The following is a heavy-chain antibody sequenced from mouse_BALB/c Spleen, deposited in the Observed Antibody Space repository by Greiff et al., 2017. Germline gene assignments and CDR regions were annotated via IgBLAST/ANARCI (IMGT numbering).Heavy chain of an antibody. CDR1: GFNIKDTY. J-gene: IGHJ4*01. Sequence: VQLQQSGAELVKPGASVKLSCTASGFNIKDTYMHWVKQRPEQGLEWIGRIDPANGNTKYDPKFQGKATITADTSSNTAYLQLSSLTSEDTAVYYCARLYGRSPYYAMDYWGQGTSVTVSS. CDR3: ARLYGRSPYYAMDY. V-gene: IGHV14-3*02. CDR2: IDPANGNT. D-gene: IGHD1-1*01.